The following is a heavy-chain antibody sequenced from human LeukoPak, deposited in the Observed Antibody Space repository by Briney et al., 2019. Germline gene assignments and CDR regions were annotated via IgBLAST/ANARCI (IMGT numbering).Heavy chain of an antibody. CDR3: ARATWLPVGLYYYDSSGYYYYFDS. CDR1: GGSISSYY. Sequence: SETLSLTCTVSGGSISSYYWSWIRQPPGKGLEWIGYIYYSGSTNYNPSLKSRVTTSVDTSKNQFSLKLSSVTAADTAVYYCARATWLPVGLYYYDSSGYYYYFDSWGQGTLVTVSS. D-gene: IGHD3-22*01. V-gene: IGHV4-59*01. CDR2: IYYSGST. J-gene: IGHJ4*02.